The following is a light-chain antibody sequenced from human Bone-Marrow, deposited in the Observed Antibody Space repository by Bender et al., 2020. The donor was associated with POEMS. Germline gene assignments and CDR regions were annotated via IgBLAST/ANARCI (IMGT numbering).Light chain of an antibody. J-gene: IGLJ1*01. CDR1: SSDLGTYSY. Sequence: QSALTQPASVSGSPGQSITISCTGTSSDLGTYSYVSWYQQHPGKAPKVMIYDVTNRPSGVSTRFSGSMSGDTASLTISGLQAEDEADYYCCSFGPSGTFGYVFGTGTKVIVL. V-gene: IGLV2-23*02. CDR3: CSFGPSGTFGYV. CDR2: DVT.